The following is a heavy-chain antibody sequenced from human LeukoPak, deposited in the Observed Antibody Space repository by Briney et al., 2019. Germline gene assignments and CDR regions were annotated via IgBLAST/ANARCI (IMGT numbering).Heavy chain of an antibody. V-gene: IGHV3-23*01. J-gene: IGHJ4*02. D-gene: IGHD3-10*01. CDR2: ISGSGGST. CDR3: AKSAGDVGDYYFDY. CDR1: GFTFSSYA. Sequence: GGSLRLSCAASGFTFSSYAMSCVRQAPGKGLEWVSAISGSGGSTYYADSVKGRFTISRDNSNNTLYLQMNSLRADDTAVYYCAKSAGDVGDYYFDYWGQGTLVTVSS.